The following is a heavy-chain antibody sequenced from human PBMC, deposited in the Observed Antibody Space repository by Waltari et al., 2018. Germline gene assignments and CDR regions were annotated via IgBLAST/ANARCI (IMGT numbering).Heavy chain of an antibody. CDR1: GFTFSSYW. D-gene: IGHD3-22*01. CDR3: ARDEAYYYDSSGYSALGY. V-gene: IGHV3-7*01. CDR2: IKQDGSEK. J-gene: IGHJ4*01. Sequence: EVQLVESGGGLVQPGGSLRLSCASSGFTFSSYWMSWVRQAPGKGLEWVANIKQDGSEKYYVDTVKGRFTITRDNAKNSLYLQMNSLRAEDTAVYYCARDEAYYYDSSGYSALGYWGQGTLVTVSS.